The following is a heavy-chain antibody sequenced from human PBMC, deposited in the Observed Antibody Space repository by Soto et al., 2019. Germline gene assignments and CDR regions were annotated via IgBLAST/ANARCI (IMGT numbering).Heavy chain of an antibody. CDR1: GGSMSSNY. J-gene: IGHJ4*02. CDR3: VSYRGAFYFDH. V-gene: IGHV4-59*01. Sequence: SETLSLTCTVSGGSMSSNYWSWIRQSPAKGLEWIGFVYYGGTNYNPSFGSRVTMAVDKPKQQFSLDLSDVTAADTAVYYCVSYRGAFYFDHWGQGTLVTVSS. D-gene: IGHD4-4*01. CDR2: VYYGGT.